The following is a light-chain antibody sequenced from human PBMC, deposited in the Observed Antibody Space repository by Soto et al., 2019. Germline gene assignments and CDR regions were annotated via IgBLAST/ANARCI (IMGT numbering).Light chain of an antibody. Sequence: EIVLTQSPATLSLSLGERATLSCRASQNINTYLVWYQQKPGQAPRLLIYDASKRATGIPDRFSGSGSGTDFTLTISSLAPEDFARYYCQQRSSWPRAFGGGTKVEIK. CDR2: DAS. CDR3: QQRSSWPRA. J-gene: IGKJ4*01. CDR1: QNINTY. V-gene: IGKV3-11*01.